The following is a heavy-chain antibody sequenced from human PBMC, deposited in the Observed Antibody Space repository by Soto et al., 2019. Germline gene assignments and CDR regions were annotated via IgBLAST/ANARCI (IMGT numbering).Heavy chain of an antibody. J-gene: IGHJ5*02. Sequence: PSETLSLTCAVSGYSISSGYYWGWIRQPPGKGLEWIGSIYHSGSTYYNPSLKSRVTISVDTSKNQFSLKLSSVTAADTAVYYCARGPSWDWFDPWGQGTLVTFS. D-gene: IGHD6-13*01. V-gene: IGHV4-38-2*01. CDR3: ARGPSWDWFDP. CDR1: GYSISSGYY. CDR2: IYHSGST.